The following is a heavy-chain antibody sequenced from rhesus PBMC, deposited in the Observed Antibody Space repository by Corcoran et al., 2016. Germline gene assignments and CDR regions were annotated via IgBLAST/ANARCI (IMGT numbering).Heavy chain of an antibody. J-gene: IGHJ4*01. V-gene: IGHV4S10*01. CDR3: ARDGPMVVSANFDY. D-gene: IGHD2-39*02. CDR1: GGSISDSYR. CDR2: IYGSRTST. Sequence: QVQLQESGPGVVKPSETLSLTCAVSGGSISDSYRWSWIRQPPGQGREWIGYIYGSRTSTNYNPSLKSRVTISKNTSKNQFSLKLSSVTAADTAVYYWARDGPMVVSANFDYWGQGVLVTVSS.